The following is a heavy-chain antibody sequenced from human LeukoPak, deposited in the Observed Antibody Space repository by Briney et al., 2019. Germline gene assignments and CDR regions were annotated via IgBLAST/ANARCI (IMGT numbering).Heavy chain of an antibody. D-gene: IGHD3-22*01. Sequence: GASVKVSCKASGGTFSSYAISWVRQAPGQGLEWMGGIIPIFGTANYAQKFQGRVTITADKSTSTAYMELSSLRSEETAVYYCARSSVSSGYYGYYYYYMDVWGKGTTVTVSS. CDR2: IIPIFGTA. J-gene: IGHJ6*03. V-gene: IGHV1-69*06. CDR3: ARSSVSSGYYGYYYYYMDV. CDR1: GGTFSSYA.